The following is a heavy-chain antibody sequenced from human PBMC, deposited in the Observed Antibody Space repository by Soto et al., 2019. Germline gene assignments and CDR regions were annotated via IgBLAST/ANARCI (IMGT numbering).Heavy chain of an antibody. CDR1: GASVAGGSYY. CDR3: ARDTYSGYDFGL. Sequence: QVQLRESGPGLVKPSQTLSLTCSVSGASVAGGSYYWSWVRQPPGKGLEWIGYIPSRGRPFYNPSLTSRGTISADTSKNQLSLQLTSVPVADTAVYYCARDTYSGYDFGLWGQGPLVTVSS. J-gene: IGHJ5*02. D-gene: IGHD5-12*01. V-gene: IGHV4-30-4*01. CDR2: IPSRGRP.